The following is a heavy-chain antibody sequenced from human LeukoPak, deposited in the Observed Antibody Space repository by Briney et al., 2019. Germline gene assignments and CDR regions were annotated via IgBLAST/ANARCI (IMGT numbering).Heavy chain of an antibody. Sequence: SETLSLTCTVSGGSISSYYWSWIRQPAGKGLEWIGSIYYSGSTYYNPSLKSRVTISVDTSKNQFSLKLSSVTAADTAVYYCARGIDYGDYEDPTWFDPWGQGTLVTVSS. D-gene: IGHD4-17*01. CDR2: IYYSGST. CDR1: GGSISSYY. J-gene: IGHJ5*02. V-gene: IGHV4-4*07. CDR3: ARGIDYGDYEDPTWFDP.